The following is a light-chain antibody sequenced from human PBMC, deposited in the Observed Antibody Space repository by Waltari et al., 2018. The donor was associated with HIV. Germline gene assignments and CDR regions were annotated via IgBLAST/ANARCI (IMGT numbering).Light chain of an antibody. CDR1: NSNIGAGYG. Sequence: QSVLTQPPSVSGAPGQRVTISCTRSNSNIGAGYGVHWYQHLPGAAPKLLIYDINNRPSGVPDRFSGSKSGTSASLAITGLQVEDEGDYFGQSYDSSLNVIFGGGTKLTVL. J-gene: IGLJ2*01. CDR3: QSYDSSLNVI. CDR2: DIN. V-gene: IGLV1-40*01.